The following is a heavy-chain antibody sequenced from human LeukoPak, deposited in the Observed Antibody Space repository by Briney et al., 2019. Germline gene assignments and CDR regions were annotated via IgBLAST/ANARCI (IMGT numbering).Heavy chain of an antibody. CDR1: GFTFDDYG. V-gene: IGHV3-20*04. Sequence: GGSLRLSCAASGFTFDDYGMSWVRQAPGKGLEWVSGINWNGGSTGYADSVKGRFTISRDNAKNSLYLQMNSLRAEDTALYYCARVDYDYVWGSYRYRNLYYFDYWDQGTLVTVSS. J-gene: IGHJ4*02. CDR3: ARVDYDYVWGSYRYRNLYYFDY. CDR2: INWNGGST. D-gene: IGHD3-16*02.